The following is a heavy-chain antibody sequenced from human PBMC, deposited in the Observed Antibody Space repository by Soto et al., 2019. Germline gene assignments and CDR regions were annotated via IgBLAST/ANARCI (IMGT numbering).Heavy chain of an antibody. CDR3: ARLEIFGNWFDP. CDR1: GDSISSYY. V-gene: IGHV4-59*08. Sequence: PSETLSLTCTVSGDSISSYYWSWIRQPPGKRLEWIGYIYYSGSTDYNPSLKSRVTISVDTSKNQFSLKLSSVTAAATAVYYCARLEIFGNWFDPWGQGTLVTVSS. D-gene: IGHD3-3*01. J-gene: IGHJ5*02. CDR2: IYYSGST.